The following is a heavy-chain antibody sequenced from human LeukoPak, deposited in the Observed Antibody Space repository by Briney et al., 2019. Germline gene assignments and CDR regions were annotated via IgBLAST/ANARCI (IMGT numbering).Heavy chain of an antibody. D-gene: IGHD2-2*01. V-gene: IGHV4-61*05. Sequence: PSETLSLTCTVSGGSISSGDYYWSWIRQPPGKGLEWIGYIYYSGSTNYNPSLKSRVTISVDKSKNQFSLKLSSVTAADTAVYYCAKTLRYCSSTSCSDYWGQGTLVTVSS. J-gene: IGHJ4*02. CDR3: AKTLRYCSSTSCSDY. CDR1: GGSISSGDYY. CDR2: IYYSGST.